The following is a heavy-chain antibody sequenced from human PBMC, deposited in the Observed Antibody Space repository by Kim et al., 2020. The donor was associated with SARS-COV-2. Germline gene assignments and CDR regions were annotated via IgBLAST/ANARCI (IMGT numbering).Heavy chain of an antibody. CDR1: GFTFDDYA. V-gene: IGHV3-9*01. CDR3: AKVGGITIFGVEGAGAF. D-gene: IGHD3-3*01. J-gene: IGHJ3*01. CDR2: ISWNSGSI. Sequence: GGSLRLSCAASGFTFDDYAMHWVRQAPGKGLEWVSGISWNSGSIGYADSVKGRFTISRDNAKNSLYLQMNSLRAEDTALYYCAKVGGITIFGVEGAGAF.